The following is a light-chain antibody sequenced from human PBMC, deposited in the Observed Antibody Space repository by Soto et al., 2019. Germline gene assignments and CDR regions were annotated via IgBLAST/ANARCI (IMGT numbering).Light chain of an antibody. CDR3: QQSYAIPGT. CDR1: QTINKY. V-gene: IGKV1-39*01. J-gene: IGKJ1*01. Sequence: DIQMTQSPSSLSASVGDSVTVTCRASQTINKYLNWYQHKPGKPPKLLVFAASSLQTGVPTRFSGSGAGTYFTLTINNLQYEDFATYYCQQSYAIPGTFGRGTRAEIK. CDR2: AAS.